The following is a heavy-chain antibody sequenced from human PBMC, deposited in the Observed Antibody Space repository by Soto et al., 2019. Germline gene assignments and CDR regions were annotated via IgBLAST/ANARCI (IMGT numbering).Heavy chain of an antibody. J-gene: IGHJ4*02. V-gene: IGHV3-21*06. Sequence: XGSLRLSCAAAGFTFTRYSMNWVRQAPGKGLDWVSSISSTTNYIYYGDSMKGRFTISRDNAKNSLYLEMNSLRAEDTAVYYCARESEDLPSNFDYWGQGTLVTVSS. CDR1: GFTFTRYS. CDR3: ARESEDLPSNFDY. CDR2: ISSTTNYI.